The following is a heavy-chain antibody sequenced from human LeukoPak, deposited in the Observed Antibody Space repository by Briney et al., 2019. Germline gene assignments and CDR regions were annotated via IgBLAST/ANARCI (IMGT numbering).Heavy chain of an antibody. Sequence: GASVKVSCKASGYTFTTYAMNWVRQAPGQGFEWMGWINTDTGNPTYAQGFTGRFVFSLDTSVSTAYLQISSLKPEDTAVYYCARDVYYDSSGYYPNWFDPWGQGTLVTISS. D-gene: IGHD3-22*01. CDR1: GYTFTTYA. CDR3: ARDVYYDSSGYYPNWFDP. CDR2: INTDTGNP. V-gene: IGHV7-4-1*02. J-gene: IGHJ5*02.